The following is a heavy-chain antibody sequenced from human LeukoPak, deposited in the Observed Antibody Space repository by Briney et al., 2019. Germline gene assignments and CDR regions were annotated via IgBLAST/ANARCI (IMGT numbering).Heavy chain of an antibody. V-gene: IGHV3-30-3*01. D-gene: IGHD3-22*01. CDR3: ARNYYDSSGYYFDY. J-gene: IGHJ4*02. CDR2: ISYDGSNK. CDR1: GFTFSSYA. Sequence: GRSLRLSCAASGFTFSSYAMHWVRQAPGKGLEWVAVISYDGSNKYYADSVKGRFTISRDNSKNTLYLRMNSLRAEDTAVYYCARNYYDSSGYYFDYWGQGTLVTVSS.